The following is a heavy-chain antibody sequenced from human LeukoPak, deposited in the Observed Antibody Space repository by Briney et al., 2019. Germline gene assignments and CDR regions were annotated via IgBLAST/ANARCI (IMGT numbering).Heavy chain of an antibody. CDR2: IYSDGSST. D-gene: IGHD3-16*01. V-gene: IGHV3-74*01. CDR1: GFTFSSYL. J-gene: IGHJ4*02. CDR3: ATLLLGVGGDY. Sequence: GGSLRLSGAASGFTFSSYLMHWVRQAPGKGLVWVSRIYSDGSSTSYADSVKGRFTISRDNAKNTLYLQMNSLRAEDTAVYSCATLLLGVGGDYWGQGTLVTVSS.